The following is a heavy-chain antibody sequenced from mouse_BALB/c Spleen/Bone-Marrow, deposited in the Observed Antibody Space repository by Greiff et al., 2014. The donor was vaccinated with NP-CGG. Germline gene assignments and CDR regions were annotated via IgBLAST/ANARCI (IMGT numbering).Heavy chain of an antibody. J-gene: IGHJ2*01. V-gene: IGHV1S137*01. D-gene: IGHD2-1*01. CDR1: GYTFTDYA. CDR2: ISTYYGDA. Sequence: QVQLKQSGAELVRPGVSVKISCKGSGYTFTDYAMHWVKQSHAKSLEWIGVISTYYGDASYNQKFKGKATMTVDKSSSTAYMELARLTSEDSAICYCAREGNGNLDYWGQGTTLTVSS. CDR3: AREGNGNLDY.